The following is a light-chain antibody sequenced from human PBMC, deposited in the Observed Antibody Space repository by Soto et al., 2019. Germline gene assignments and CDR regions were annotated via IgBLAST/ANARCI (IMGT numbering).Light chain of an antibody. CDR2: IEGSGSF. CDR1: SGHNNYI. CDR3: ETWDSNAWV. J-gene: IGLJ3*02. V-gene: IGLV4-60*02. Sequence: QLVLTQSSSASASLGSSVKLTCTLSSGHNNYIIAWHQQQPGKAPRYLMKIEGSGSFNKGSGVPDRFSGYRSGTDRYLTISNVQFDDEADYSWETWDSNAWVFGGGTKLTVL.